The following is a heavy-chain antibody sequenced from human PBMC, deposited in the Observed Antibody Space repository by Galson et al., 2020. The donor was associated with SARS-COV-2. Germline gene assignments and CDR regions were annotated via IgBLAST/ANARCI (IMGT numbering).Heavy chain of an antibody. J-gene: IGHJ4*02. CDR2: IYYSGST. CDR1: GGSISNSIYF. V-gene: IGHV4-39*01. Sequence: SETLSLTCTVSGGSISNSIYFWGWIRQPPGKGLEWIGSIYYSGSTYYNSSLKSRVTISIDTSKNMFSLRLSSVTAADTAVYYCAAWSVSGQSRDKVDYWGQGTLVTVS. CDR3: AAWSVSGQSRDKVDY. D-gene: IGHD5-12*01.